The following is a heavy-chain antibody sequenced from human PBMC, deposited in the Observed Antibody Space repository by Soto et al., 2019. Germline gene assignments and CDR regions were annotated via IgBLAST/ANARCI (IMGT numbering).Heavy chain of an antibody. V-gene: IGHV4-38-2*02. D-gene: IGHD3-3*01. CDR3: ARDTTYYDFWSGYYDY. CDR1: GYSISSGYY. Sequence: PSETLSLTCAVSGYSISSGYYWGWIRQPPGKGLEWIGSIYHSGSTYYNPSLKSRVTISVDTSKNQFSLKLSSVTAADTAVYYCARDTTYYDFWSGYYDYWGQGTLVTVSS. CDR2: IYHSGST. J-gene: IGHJ4*02.